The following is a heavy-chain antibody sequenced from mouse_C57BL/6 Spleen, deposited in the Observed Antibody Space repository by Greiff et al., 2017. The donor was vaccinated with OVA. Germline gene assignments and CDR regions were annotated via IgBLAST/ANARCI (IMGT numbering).Heavy chain of an antibody. Sequence: QVQLKQSGAELVRPGASVTLSCKASGYTFTDYEMHWVKQTPVHGLEWIGAIDPETGGTAYNQKFKGKAILTADKSSSTAYMELRSLTSEDSAVYYCTRGTVDYFDYWGQGTTLTVSS. CDR1: GYTFTDYE. J-gene: IGHJ2*01. D-gene: IGHD1-1*01. V-gene: IGHV1-15*01. CDR3: TRGTVDYFDY. CDR2: IDPETGGT.